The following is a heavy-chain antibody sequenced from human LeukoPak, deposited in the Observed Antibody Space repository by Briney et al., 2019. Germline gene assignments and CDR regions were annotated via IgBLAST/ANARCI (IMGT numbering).Heavy chain of an antibody. CDR1: GGSISPYF. CDR2: ISYTGST. D-gene: IGHD2-15*01. Sequence: PSETLSLTCTVSGGSISPYFWSWIRQPPGKGLEWIGYISYTGSTNYNPSLKSRVTISVDTSKNQFSLQLTSVAAADTAVYYCASSDIVVGDWFDPWGQGTLVTVSS. J-gene: IGHJ5*02. V-gene: IGHV4-59*01. CDR3: ASSDIVVGDWFDP.